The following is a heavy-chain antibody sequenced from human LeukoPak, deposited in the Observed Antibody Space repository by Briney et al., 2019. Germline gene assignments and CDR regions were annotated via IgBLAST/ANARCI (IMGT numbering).Heavy chain of an antibody. CDR1: GYTFTSYA. V-gene: IGHV1-3*01. CDR2: INAGNGNT. J-gene: IGHJ3*02. D-gene: IGHD3-10*02. CDR3: ASLFALNDAFDI. Sequence: ASVKVSCKASGYTFTSYAMHWVRQAPGQRLEWMGWINAGNGNTKYSQKFQGRVTMTEDTSTDTAYMELSSLRSEDTAVYYCASLFALNDAFDIWGQGTMVTVSS.